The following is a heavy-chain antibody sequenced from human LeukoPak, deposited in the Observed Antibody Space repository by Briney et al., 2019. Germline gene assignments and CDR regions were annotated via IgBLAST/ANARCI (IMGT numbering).Heavy chain of an antibody. D-gene: IGHD3-10*01. V-gene: IGHV1-18*01. Sequence: ASVKVSCKASGYTFTSYGISWVRQAPGQGLEWMGWISAYNGNTNYAQKLQGRVTMTTDTSTSTAYMELRSLRSDDTAVYYCARDQIGYYYGSGSYHSNWFDPWGQGTLVNVSS. CDR1: GYTFTSYG. CDR3: ARDQIGYYYGSGSYHSNWFDP. CDR2: ISAYNGNT. J-gene: IGHJ5*02.